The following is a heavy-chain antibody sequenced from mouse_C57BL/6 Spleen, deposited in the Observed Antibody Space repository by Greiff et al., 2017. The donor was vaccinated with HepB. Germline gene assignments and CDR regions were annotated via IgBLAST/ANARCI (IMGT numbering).Heavy chain of an antibody. D-gene: IGHD2-5*01. CDR1: GYTFTDYE. Sequence: VQRVESGAELVRPGASVTLSCKASGYTFTDYEMHWVKQTPVHGLEWIGAIDPETGGTAYKQKFKGKAILTADKSSSTAYMELRSLTSEDSAVYYCTRWVYSNQYYFDYWGQGTTLTVSS. J-gene: IGHJ2*01. CDR3: TRWVYSNQYYFDY. V-gene: IGHV1-15*01. CDR2: IDPETGGT.